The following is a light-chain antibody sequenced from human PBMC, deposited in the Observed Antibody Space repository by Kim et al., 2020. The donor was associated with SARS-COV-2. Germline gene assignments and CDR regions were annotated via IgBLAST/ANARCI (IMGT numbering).Light chain of an antibody. Sequence: QSALTQPASASGSPGQSITISCTGTSSDVGGYNYVSWYQQHPGNAPKLMIYDVDKRPSGVSDRFSGSKSGDTASLTISGLQAEDEADYYCGSYASIGTQGVFGGGTQLTVL. V-gene: IGLV2-14*03. J-gene: IGLJ3*02. CDR3: GSYASIGTQGV. CDR2: DVD. CDR1: SSDVGGYNY.